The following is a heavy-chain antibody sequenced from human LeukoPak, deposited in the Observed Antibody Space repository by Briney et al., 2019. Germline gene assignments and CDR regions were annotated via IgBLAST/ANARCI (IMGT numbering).Heavy chain of an antibody. CDR1: GFTFSDYY. Sequence: GGSLRLSCAASGFTFSDYYMSWIRQAPGKGLEWVSYISSSGSTIYYADSVKGRFTISRDNAKNSLYLQMNSLRAEDTAVYYCAREWFSHGSGSYAFDIWGQGTMVTVSS. J-gene: IGHJ3*02. V-gene: IGHV3-11*04. CDR2: ISSSGSTI. D-gene: IGHD3-10*01. CDR3: AREWFSHGSGSYAFDI.